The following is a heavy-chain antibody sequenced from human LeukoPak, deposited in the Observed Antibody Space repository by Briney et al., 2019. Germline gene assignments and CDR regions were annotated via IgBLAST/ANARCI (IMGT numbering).Heavy chain of an antibody. J-gene: IGHJ5*02. D-gene: IGHD2-15*01. CDR3: ASTDCSGGSCYFSNWFDP. Sequence: PSETLSLTCAVYGGSFSGYYWSWIRQPPGKGLEWIGSIYYSGSTYYNPSLKSRVTISVDTSKNQFSLKLSSVTAADTAVYYCASTDCSGGSCYFSNWFDPWGQGTLVTVSS. V-gene: IGHV4-34*01. CDR2: IYYSGST. CDR1: GGSFSGYY.